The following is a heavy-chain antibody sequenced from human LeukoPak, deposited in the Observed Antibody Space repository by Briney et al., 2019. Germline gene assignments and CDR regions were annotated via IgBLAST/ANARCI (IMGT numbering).Heavy chain of an antibody. V-gene: IGHV4-4*07. J-gene: IGHJ4*02. Sequence: SETLSLTCTVSGGSLSSYSWSWIRQPAGKGLEWIGRIYTSGSTSYNPSLTSRVSMSLDTSQKQISLKLSSVTAADTAVYYCARETLTFPDFWGQGTLVTVSS. CDR3: ARETLTFPDF. CDR2: IYTSGST. D-gene: IGHD3-9*01. CDR1: GGSLSSYS.